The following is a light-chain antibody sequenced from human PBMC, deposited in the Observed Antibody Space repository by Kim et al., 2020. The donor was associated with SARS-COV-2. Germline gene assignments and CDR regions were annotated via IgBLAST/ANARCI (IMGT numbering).Light chain of an antibody. Sequence: PGERATLSCRASQTVTSTYLAWYQQKPGQAPRLLIYGASNRATGIPDRFTGSGSGTDFTLTISRLEPEDFAVYYCQQFGTAPTTFGQGTKVDIK. CDR1: QTVTSTY. J-gene: IGKJ1*01. CDR3: QQFGTAPTT. CDR2: GAS. V-gene: IGKV3-20*01.